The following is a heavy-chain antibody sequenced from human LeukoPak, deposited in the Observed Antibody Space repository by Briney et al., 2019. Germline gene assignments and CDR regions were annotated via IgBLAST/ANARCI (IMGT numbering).Heavy chain of an antibody. D-gene: IGHD3-9*01. J-gene: IGHJ4*02. Sequence: GESLKISCKGSGYTFSSYWIGWVRQMPGKGLEWMGIIYPGDSDTKYSPSFQGQVTISVDKPISTAYLQWSGLKASDTAMYYCARRGGGKYYDILTGRHFDYWGQGTLVTVSS. CDR3: ARRGGGKYYDILTGRHFDY. V-gene: IGHV5-51*01. CDR2: IYPGDSDT. CDR1: GYTFSSYW.